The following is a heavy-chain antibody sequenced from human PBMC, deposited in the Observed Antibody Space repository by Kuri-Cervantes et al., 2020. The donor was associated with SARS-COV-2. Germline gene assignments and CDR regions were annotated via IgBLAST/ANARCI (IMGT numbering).Heavy chain of an antibody. CDR1: GGSISSGDYY. Sequence: LRLSCTVSGGSISSGDYYWSWIRQPPGKGLEWIGYIYYGGSTYYNPSLKSRVTISVDTSKNQFSLKLSSVTAADTAVYYCAREGDDGGFDYWGQGTLVTVSS. D-gene: IGHD1-1*01. CDR2: IYYGGST. CDR3: AREGDDGGFDY. J-gene: IGHJ4*02. V-gene: IGHV4-30-4*08.